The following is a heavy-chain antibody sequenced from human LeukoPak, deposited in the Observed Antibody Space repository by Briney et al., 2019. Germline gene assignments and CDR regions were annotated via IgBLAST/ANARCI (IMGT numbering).Heavy chain of an antibody. CDR2: INSDGSST. Sequence: GGSLRLSCAASGFTFSSYWMHWVRQAPGKGLVWVSRINSDGSSTSYADSVKGRFTISRDNAKNTPYLQMNSLRAEDTAVYYCARYDYYDSSGYKIAEYFQHWGQGTLVTVSS. J-gene: IGHJ1*01. D-gene: IGHD3-22*01. V-gene: IGHV3-74*01. CDR1: GFTFSSYW. CDR3: ARYDYYDSSGYKIAEYFQH.